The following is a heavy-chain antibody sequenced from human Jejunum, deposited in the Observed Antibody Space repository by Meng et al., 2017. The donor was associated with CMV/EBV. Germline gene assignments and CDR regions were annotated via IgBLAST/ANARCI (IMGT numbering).Heavy chain of an antibody. J-gene: IGHJ6*02. CDR1: FTFSSYW. D-gene: IGHD4-17*01. V-gene: IGHV3-7*01. CDR2: IKQDGSEK. CDR3: AKRGYGDYYYYGMDV. Sequence: FTFSSYWRRGVRQAPGKGLEWVANIKQDGSEKYYVDSVKGRFTISRDNAKNSLYLQMNSLRAEDTAVYYCAKRGYGDYYYYGMDVWGQGTKVTVSS.